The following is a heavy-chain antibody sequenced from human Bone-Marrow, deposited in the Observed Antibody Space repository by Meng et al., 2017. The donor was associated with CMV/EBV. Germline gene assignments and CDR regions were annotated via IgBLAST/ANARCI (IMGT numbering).Heavy chain of an antibody. D-gene: IGHD2-15*01. CDR1: GFTFSSYS. CDR2: ISSSSSTI. Sequence: GASLKISCAASGFTFSSYSMNWVRQAPGKGLEWVSYISSSSSTIYYADSVKGRFTISRDNAKNSLYLQMNRLRAEDTAVYYCARSPVVVVVAATYYYYYYGMAVWGQGTTVTVSS. CDR3: ARSPVVVVVAATYYYYYYGMAV. J-gene: IGHJ6*02. V-gene: IGHV3-48*04.